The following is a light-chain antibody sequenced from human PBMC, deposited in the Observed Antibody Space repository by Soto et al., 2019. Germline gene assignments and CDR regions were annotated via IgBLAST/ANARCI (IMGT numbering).Light chain of an antibody. Sequence: QSALTRPPSVSGCPGQSVDISCSGTGSDVGSYNRVSWYQQPPGTAPKVMIYEVSNRPSGVPDRFSGSKSGNTASLTISGLQAEDEADYYCSSFTSTSTYVFGTGTKVTVL. J-gene: IGLJ1*01. CDR3: SSFTSTSTYV. CDR1: GSDVGSYNR. V-gene: IGLV2-18*02. CDR2: EVS.